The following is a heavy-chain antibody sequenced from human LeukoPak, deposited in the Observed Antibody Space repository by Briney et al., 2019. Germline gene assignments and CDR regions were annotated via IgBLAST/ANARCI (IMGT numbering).Heavy chain of an antibody. CDR1: GGSISSHY. J-gene: IGHJ4*02. D-gene: IGHD1-1*01. CDR2: INYSGST. V-gene: IGHV4-59*11. CDR3: ARDETGTRHFDY. Sequence: SETLSLTCTVSGGSISSHYWSWIRQPPGKGLEWIGYINYSGSTNYNPSLKSRVTISIDTSKNQFSLKLSSVTAADTAVYYCARDETGTRHFDYWGQGTLVTVSS.